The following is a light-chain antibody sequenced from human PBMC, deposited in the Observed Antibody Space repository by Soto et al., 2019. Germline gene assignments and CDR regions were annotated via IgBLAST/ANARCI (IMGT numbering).Light chain of an antibody. Sequence: QSALTQPRSVSGSPGQSVTISCTGTSSDVGGYNYVSWYQQHPGKAPKLMIYDVSKRPSGVPDRFSGSKPGNTASLTISGLQAEDEAEYYCCSHAGSYTWVFGGGTKLTVL. CDR3: CSHAGSYTWV. CDR2: DVS. J-gene: IGLJ3*02. V-gene: IGLV2-11*01. CDR1: SSDVGGYNY.